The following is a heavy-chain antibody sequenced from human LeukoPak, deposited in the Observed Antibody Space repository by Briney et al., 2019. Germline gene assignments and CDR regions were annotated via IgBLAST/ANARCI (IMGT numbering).Heavy chain of an antibody. CDR3: ARIGDGFGEFQFFDY. V-gene: IGHV4-59*08. J-gene: IGHJ4*02. D-gene: IGHD3-10*01. CDR1: GGSISSYY. CDR2: IYYSGST. Sequence: SETLSLTCTVSGGSISSYYWSWIRQPPGKGLEWIGYIYYSGSTNYNPSLKSRVTISVDTSKNQFSLKLSSVTAADTAVYYCARIGDGFGEFQFFDYWGQGTLVTVSS.